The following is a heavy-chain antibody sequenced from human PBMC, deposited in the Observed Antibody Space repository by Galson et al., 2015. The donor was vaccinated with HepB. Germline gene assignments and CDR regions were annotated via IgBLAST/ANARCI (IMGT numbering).Heavy chain of an antibody. Sequence: SVKVSCKASGYTFTNYGISWVRQAPGQGLEWVGWVSACTGNTNYAQILQGRVTMGTDTSTTTAYMELKSLTSDDTAVYYCAKTSRDCSAGRCYGTDYWGQGTLVTVSS. J-gene: IGHJ4*02. CDR1: GYTFTNYG. CDR3: AKTSRDCSAGRCYGTDY. V-gene: IGHV1-18*01. CDR2: VSACTGNT. D-gene: IGHD2-15*01.